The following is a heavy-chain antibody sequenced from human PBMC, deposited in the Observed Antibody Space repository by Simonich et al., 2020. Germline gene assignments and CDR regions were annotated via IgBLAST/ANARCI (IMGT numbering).Heavy chain of an antibody. J-gene: IGHJ6*03. CDR2: NHPFLGIA. CDR1: GGTFSSYA. Sequence: QVQLVQSGAAVKKPGSSVKVSCKASGGTFSSYAISWVRQATGQGLEWMEGNHPFLGIAKYEQKFQGRVTITADKSTSTAYMELSSLRSADTAVYYCARGGLADRRIVYYYYMDVWGKGTTVTVSS. D-gene: IGHD2-15*01. V-gene: IGHV1-69*09. CDR3: ARGGLADRRIVYYYYMDV.